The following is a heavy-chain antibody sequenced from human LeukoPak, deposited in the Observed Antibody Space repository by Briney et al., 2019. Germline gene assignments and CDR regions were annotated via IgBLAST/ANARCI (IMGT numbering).Heavy chain of an antibody. Sequence: SETLSLTCTVSGGSISSSSYYWGWIRQPPGKGLEWIGSIYYSGSTYYNPSLKSRVTISVDTSKNQFSLKLSSVTAADTAVYYCAAGWLVRGNYFDYWGQGTLLTVSS. J-gene: IGHJ4*02. D-gene: IGHD3-10*01. V-gene: IGHV4-39*01. CDR1: GGSISSSSYY. CDR3: AAGWLVRGNYFDY. CDR2: IYYSGST.